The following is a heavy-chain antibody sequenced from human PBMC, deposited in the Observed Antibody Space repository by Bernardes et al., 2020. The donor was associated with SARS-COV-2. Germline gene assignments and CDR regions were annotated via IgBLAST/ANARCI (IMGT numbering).Heavy chain of an antibody. CDR2: IAYTGQT. CDR3: ARVGATTWDSYVNYGMDV. J-gene: IGHJ6*02. Sequence: SETLSLTCSVSGDSMKTYHWGWIRRPPGKGLEWIGYIAYTGQTYYSPSPTGRVNMLADTSKNQFSLYLHSVTAADTAVYYCARVGATTWDSYVNYGMDVWGQGTTVTVSS. D-gene: IGHD1-26*01. CDR1: GDSMKTYH. V-gene: IGHV4-59*12.